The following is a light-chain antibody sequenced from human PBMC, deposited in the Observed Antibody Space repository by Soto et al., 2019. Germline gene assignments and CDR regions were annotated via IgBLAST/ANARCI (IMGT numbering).Light chain of an antibody. CDR2: AAS. CDR1: QSISIW. V-gene: IGKV1-5*03. Sequence: DIQMTQSPSALSASIGDRVTITCRASQSISIWLAWYQQKPGKAPKPLIYAASSLESGVPSRFSGSGSGTEFTLTISSLQPDDFATYYCHHYNTYSTFGQGTRV. J-gene: IGKJ1*01. CDR3: HHYNTYST.